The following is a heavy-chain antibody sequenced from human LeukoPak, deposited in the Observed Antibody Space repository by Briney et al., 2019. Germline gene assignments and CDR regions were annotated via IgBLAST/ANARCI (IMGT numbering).Heavy chain of an antibody. D-gene: IGHD2-2*01. V-gene: IGHV4-38-2*01. CDR3: AKVVPNPDAFHI. Sequence: SETLSLTCAVSGYSISSGYNWGWIRQPPAKGLEWIGSFYHSGSTYYNASLKSRVTISVDTSKNQFSLKLSSVTAADTAVYYCAKVVPNPDAFHIWGQGTVVTVSS. CDR1: GYSISSGYN. CDR2: FYHSGST. J-gene: IGHJ3*02.